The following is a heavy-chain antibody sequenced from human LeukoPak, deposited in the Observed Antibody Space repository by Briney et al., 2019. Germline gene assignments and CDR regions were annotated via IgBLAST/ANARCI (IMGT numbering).Heavy chain of an antibody. CDR3: ARRATYYYDSSGPFDI. CDR2: IYYSGST. CDR1: GGSISSYY. J-gene: IGHJ3*02. V-gene: IGHV4-59*08. Sequence: SETLSLTCSVSGGSISSYYGSWIRQPPGKGLEWIGYIYYSGSTNYNPSLKSRVTISEAASKNQFYLKLSSVTAADTAVYYCARRATYYYDSSGPFDIWGQGPMVTVSS. D-gene: IGHD3-22*01.